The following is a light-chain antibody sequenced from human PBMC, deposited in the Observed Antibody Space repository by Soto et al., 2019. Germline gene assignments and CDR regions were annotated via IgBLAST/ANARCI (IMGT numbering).Light chain of an antibody. V-gene: IGKV1-39*01. J-gene: IGKJ1*01. CDR3: QQSYTFPRT. Sequence: DIQMTQSPSSLSASVGDRVTITCRASQSIGSHLNWYQQKPGRAPKLLIYATSILQSGVPSRFGGSGSGTDFTLTITSLQPEDFATYYCQQSYTFPRTLGQGTAVDIK. CDR2: ATS. CDR1: QSIGSH.